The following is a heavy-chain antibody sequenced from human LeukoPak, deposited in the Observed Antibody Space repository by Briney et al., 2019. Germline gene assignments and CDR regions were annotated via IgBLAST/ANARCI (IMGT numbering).Heavy chain of an antibody. D-gene: IGHD3-22*01. Sequence: RGRSLRLSCSVSGFTFSSYAMSWARHAPGKGLEWVSGISGSGGSTYYADSVKGRFTISRDNSKNTLYLQMTSLRAEDTAVYYCAKDQVWIVVGSFDYWGQGTLVTVSS. CDR3: AKDQVWIVVGSFDY. CDR2: ISGSGGST. J-gene: IGHJ4*02. V-gene: IGHV3-23*01. CDR1: GFTFSSYA.